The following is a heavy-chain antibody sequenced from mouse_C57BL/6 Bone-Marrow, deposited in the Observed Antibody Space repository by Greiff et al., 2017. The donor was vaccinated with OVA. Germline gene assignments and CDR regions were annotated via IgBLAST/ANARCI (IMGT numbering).Heavy chain of an antibody. V-gene: IGHV7-3*01. Sequence: EVHLVESGGGLVQPGDSLSLSCAASGFTFTNYYMSWVRQPPGKALEWLAFIRNKPNGSTTEYSASVKGRVTISRDNSQSSLYLQMNALRAEDSATYYCARYKGRVAVDYFDYWGQGTALTVSS. CDR2: IRNKPNGSTT. CDR3: ARYKGRVAVDYFDY. J-gene: IGHJ2*01. CDR1: GFTFTNYY. D-gene: IGHD1-1*01.